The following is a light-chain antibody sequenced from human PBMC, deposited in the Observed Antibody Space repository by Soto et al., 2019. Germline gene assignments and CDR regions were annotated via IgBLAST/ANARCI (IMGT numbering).Light chain of an antibody. V-gene: IGKV3-20*01. Sequence: EIVLTQSPGTLSLSPGERATLSCRASQSVSNNYLAWYQQKAGQAPRLVIYDASSRATGIPDRFSASGSGTDFTLTISRLEPEDFAVYYCQQYSSAPLTLGQGTKVDIK. CDR1: QSVSNNY. CDR2: DAS. CDR3: QQYSSAPLT. J-gene: IGKJ1*01.